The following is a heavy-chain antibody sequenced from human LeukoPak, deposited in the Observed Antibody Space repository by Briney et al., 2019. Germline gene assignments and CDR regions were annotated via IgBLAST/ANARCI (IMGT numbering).Heavy chain of an antibody. CDR2: FAGSDTTK. CDR3: TPLVYHLDS. V-gene: IGHV3-48*03. D-gene: IGHD3-16*02. J-gene: IGHJ4*02. CDR1: GFHFGAYE. Sequence: GGSLRLSCAASGFHFGAYEMNWVRQAPGKGLEWVAYFAGSDTTKYYADSVKGRFTISRDNAKNSLYLQMNSLRAEDTALYYCTPLVYHLDSWGQGTLVTVSS.